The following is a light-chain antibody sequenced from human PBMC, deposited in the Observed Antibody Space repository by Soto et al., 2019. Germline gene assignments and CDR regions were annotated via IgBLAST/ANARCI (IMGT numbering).Light chain of an antibody. CDR1: TSNIGDNA. Sequence: QSVLTQPPSVSAAPRQRVTISCSGSTSNIGDNAVNWYQQLPGKAPKLLIYYNDLLPSGVSDRFSGSKSSTSASLAISGLQYEDEADYYCAAWDDSLNGVVFSGGTKLTVL. CDR2: YND. J-gene: IGLJ2*01. CDR3: AAWDDSLNGVV. V-gene: IGLV1-36*01.